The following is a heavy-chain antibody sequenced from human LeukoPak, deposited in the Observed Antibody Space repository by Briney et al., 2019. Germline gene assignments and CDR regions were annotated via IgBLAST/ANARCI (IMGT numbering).Heavy chain of an antibody. J-gene: IGHJ4*02. CDR3: ARRVESGYSFDY. CDR1: GYSFTTYW. Sequence: GEPLKISCKGSGYSFTTYWIAWVRQMPGKGLEWMGIIYPGDSDIRYSPSFQGQVTISADKSFSTAYLQWSGLKASDTAMYYCARRVESGYSFDYWGQGTLVTVSS. V-gene: IGHV5-51*01. D-gene: IGHD3-3*01. CDR2: IYPGDSDI.